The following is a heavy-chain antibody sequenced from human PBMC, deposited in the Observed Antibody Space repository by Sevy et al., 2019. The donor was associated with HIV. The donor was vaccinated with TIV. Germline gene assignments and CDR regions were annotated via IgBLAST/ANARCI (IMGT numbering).Heavy chain of an antibody. V-gene: IGHV4-34*01. CDR1: GGSFSGYY. J-gene: IGHJ6*02. CDR3: ARDRFYYGSGSYSPYYYYYGMDV. Sequence: SETLSLTCAVYGGSFSGYYWSWIRQPPGKGLEWIGEINHSGSTNYNPSLKSRVTISVDTSKNQFSLKLSSVTAADTAVYYCARDRFYYGSGSYSPYYYYYGMDVWGQGTTVTVSS. CDR2: INHSGST. D-gene: IGHD3-10*01.